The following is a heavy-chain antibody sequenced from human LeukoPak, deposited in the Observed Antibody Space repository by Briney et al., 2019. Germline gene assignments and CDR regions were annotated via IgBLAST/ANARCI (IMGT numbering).Heavy chain of an antibody. V-gene: IGHV1-69*05. J-gene: IGHJ4*02. CDR1: GGTFSSYA. Sequence: GASVKVSCKASGGTFSSYAISWVRQAPGQGLEWMGRIIPIFGTANYAQKFQGRVTITTDESTSTAYMELSSLRSEDTAVYYCARDKNIVVVVAALVDWGQGTLVTVSS. CDR2: IIPIFGTA. CDR3: ARDKNIVVVVAALVD. D-gene: IGHD2-15*01.